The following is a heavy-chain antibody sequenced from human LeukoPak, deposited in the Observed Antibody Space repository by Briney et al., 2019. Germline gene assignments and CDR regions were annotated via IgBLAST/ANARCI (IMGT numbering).Heavy chain of an antibody. J-gene: IGHJ4*02. CDR3: ATGGVDTAMVTGVY. CDR1: GYTLTELS. V-gene: IGHV1-24*01. Sequence: ASVKVSCTFSGYTLTELSMHWVRQAPGKGLEWMGGFDPEDGETIYAQKFQGRVTMTEDTSTDTAYMELSSLRSEDTAVYYCATGGVDTAMVTGVYWGQGTLVTVSS. CDR2: FDPEDGET. D-gene: IGHD5-18*01.